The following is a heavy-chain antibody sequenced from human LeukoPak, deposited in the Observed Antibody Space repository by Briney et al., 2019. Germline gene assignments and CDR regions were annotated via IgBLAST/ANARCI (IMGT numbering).Heavy chain of an antibody. Sequence: PSETLSLTCTVSGGSIRSSYYYWGWIRQPPGKGLEWIGSIYDSGSTYYNPSLKSRVTISVDTSKNQFSLKLSSVTAADTAVYYCARGDYYDSSGYYWYDYWGQGTLVTVSS. CDR1: GGSIRSSYYY. CDR3: ARGDYYDSSGYYWYDY. D-gene: IGHD3-22*01. CDR2: IYDSGST. J-gene: IGHJ4*02. V-gene: IGHV4-39*01.